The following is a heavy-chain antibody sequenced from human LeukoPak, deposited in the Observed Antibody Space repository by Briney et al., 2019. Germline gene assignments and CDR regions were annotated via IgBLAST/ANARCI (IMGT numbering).Heavy chain of an antibody. J-gene: IGHJ6*02. V-gene: IGHV1-24*01. D-gene: IGHD1-14*01. CDR3: ATETLTGSYYYGMDV. CDR2: FDPEDGET. CDR1: GYTLTELS. Sequence: ASVTVSCKVSGYTLTELSMHWVRQAPGKGLEWMGGFDPEDGETIYAQKFQGRVTMTEDTSTDTAYMEQSSLRSEDTAVYYCATETLTGSYYYGMDVWGQGTTVTVSS.